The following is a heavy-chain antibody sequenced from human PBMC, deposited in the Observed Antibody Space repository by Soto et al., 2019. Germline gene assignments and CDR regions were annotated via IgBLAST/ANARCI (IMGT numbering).Heavy chain of an antibody. D-gene: IGHD3-22*01. J-gene: IGHJ5*02. CDR3: AKSVGRFCYDTSGYRFDP. CDR2: ISDSEGST. V-gene: IGHV3-23*01. CDR1: GFTISSYA. Sequence: GGSLRLSCAAPGFTISSYAMNWVRQAPGKGLEWVSSISDSEGSTYYADSVRGRFTIFRNNSKNTLHLQVNGLGAEDTAVYYCAKSVGRFCYDTSGYRFDPWGQGTLVTVSS.